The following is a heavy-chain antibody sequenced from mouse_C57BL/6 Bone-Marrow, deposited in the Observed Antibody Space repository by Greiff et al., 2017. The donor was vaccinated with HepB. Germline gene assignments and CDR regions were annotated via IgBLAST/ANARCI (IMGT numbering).Heavy chain of an antibody. Sequence: QVQLQQSGPGLVQPSQSLSITCTVSGFSLTSYGVHWVRQSPGKGLEWLGVIWRGGSTDYNAAFMSRLSITKDNSKSQVFFKMNSLQADDTAIYSCAKNKYYGSSYYFDYWGQGTTLTVSS. J-gene: IGHJ2*01. V-gene: IGHV2-5*01. CDR2: IWRGGST. CDR1: GFSLTSYG. CDR3: AKNKYYGSSYYFDY. D-gene: IGHD1-1*01.